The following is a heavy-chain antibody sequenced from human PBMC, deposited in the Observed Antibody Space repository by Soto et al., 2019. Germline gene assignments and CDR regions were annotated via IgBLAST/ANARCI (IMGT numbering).Heavy chain of an antibody. CDR3: AKDMGVVVAASPRRYYYGMDV. CDR2: INAGNDNT. CDR1: GYTFTTYV. D-gene: IGHD2-15*01. Sequence: ASVKVSCKASGYTFTTYVMHWVRQAPGQRLEWMGWINAGNDNTKYSQKFQGRFTISRDNAKDSLYLQMNSLRAEDTALYYCAKDMGVVVAASPRRYYYGMDVWGQGTTVTVSS. V-gene: IGHV1-3*01. J-gene: IGHJ6*02.